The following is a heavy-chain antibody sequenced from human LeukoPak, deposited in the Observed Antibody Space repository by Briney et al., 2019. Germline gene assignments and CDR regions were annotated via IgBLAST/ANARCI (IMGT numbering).Heavy chain of an antibody. J-gene: IGHJ6*04. Sequence: GGYLRLYCAASGFIVSSNYMSWVRQAPGKGLEWVSVIYTGGSTYYADSVKGRFTISRDNSKNTVYLQMSSLRAEDTAVYYCAKEGDCSTTSCLTGGLDVWGKGTTVTVSS. D-gene: IGHD2-2*01. CDR2: IYTGGST. CDR1: GFIVSSNY. V-gene: IGHV3-53*01. CDR3: AKEGDCSTTSCLTGGLDV.